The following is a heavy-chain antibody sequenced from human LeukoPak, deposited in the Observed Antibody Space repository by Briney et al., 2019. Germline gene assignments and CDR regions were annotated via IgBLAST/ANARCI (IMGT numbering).Heavy chain of an antibody. Sequence: SETLSLTCAVYGGSFSGYYWSWIRQPPGKGLEWIGEINHSGSTNYNPSLKSRVTISVDTSKNQFSLKLSSVTAADTAVYYCARGRYYDFWSGYFTDPWGYYYYYMDVWGKGTTVTVSS. CDR3: ARGRYYDFWSGYFTDPWGYYYYYMDV. J-gene: IGHJ6*03. V-gene: IGHV4-34*01. D-gene: IGHD3-3*01. CDR2: INHSGST. CDR1: GGSFSGYY.